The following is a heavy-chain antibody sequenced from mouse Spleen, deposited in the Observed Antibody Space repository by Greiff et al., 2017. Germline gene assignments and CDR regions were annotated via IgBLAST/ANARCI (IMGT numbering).Heavy chain of an antibody. CDR3: ARPPDSTWWFDV. V-gene: IGHV1-9*01. CDR1: GYTFSSYW. D-gene: IGHD2-5*01. Sequence: VQLVESGAELMKPGASVKISCKASGYTFSSYWIEWVKQRPGHGLEWIGEIFPGSGSTNYNEKFKGKATFTADTSSNTAYMQLSSLTSEDSAVYYCARPPDSTWWFDVWGAGTTVTVSS. CDR2: IFPGSGST. J-gene: IGHJ1*01.